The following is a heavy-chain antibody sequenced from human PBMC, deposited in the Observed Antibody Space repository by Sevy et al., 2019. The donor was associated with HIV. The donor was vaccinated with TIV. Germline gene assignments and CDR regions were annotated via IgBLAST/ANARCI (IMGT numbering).Heavy chain of an antibody. Sequence: ASVKVSCKASGYTFTSYHITWVRQAPGQGLEWMGWITAYNGNTNYAQRLQGRVTMTTDTSTSTAYMELRSLRSDDTAVYYCAKDTTSLWGYFDYWGQGTLVTVSS. CDR1: GYTFTSYH. CDR2: ITAYNGNT. D-gene: IGHD2-2*01. V-gene: IGHV1-18*01. CDR3: AKDTTSLWGYFDY. J-gene: IGHJ4*02.